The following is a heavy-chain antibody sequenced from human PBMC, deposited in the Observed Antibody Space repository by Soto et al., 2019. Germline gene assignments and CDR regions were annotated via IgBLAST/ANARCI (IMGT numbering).Heavy chain of an antibody. J-gene: IGHJ5*02. CDR2: ISGSGGST. D-gene: IGHD3-3*01. CDR3: AKDRDDFWSGYARDGNPKNWFDP. Sequence: EVQLLESGGGLVQPGGSLRLSCAASGFTFSSYAMSWVRQAPGKGLAWVSAISGSGGSTYYADSVKGRFTISRDNSKNTLYLQMNSLRAEDTAVYYCAKDRDDFWSGYARDGNPKNWFDPWGQGTLVTVSS. CDR1: GFTFSSYA. V-gene: IGHV3-23*01.